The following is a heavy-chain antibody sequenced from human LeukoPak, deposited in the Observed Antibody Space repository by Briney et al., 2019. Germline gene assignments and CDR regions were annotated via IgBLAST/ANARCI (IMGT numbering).Heavy chain of an antibody. CDR3: ARDLGEMAHDY. CDR2: INMNTGNP. Sequence: ASVKVSCKASGYIFTRYPINWVRQAPGQGLEWMGWINMNTGNPTYAQGFTGRFVFSLDTSVSSAYLQINSLKAEDTAVYYCARDLGEMAHDYWGQGTLVTVSS. V-gene: IGHV7-4-1*02. J-gene: IGHJ4*02. CDR1: GYIFTRYP. D-gene: IGHD5-24*01.